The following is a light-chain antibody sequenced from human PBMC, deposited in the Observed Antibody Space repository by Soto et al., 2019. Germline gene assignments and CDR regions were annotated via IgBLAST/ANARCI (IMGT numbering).Light chain of an antibody. CDR2: EGS. Sequence: QSALTQPASVSGSPGQSITISCTGTSSDVGSYNLVSWYQQHPGKAPKLMIYEGSKRPSGVSNRFSGSKSGNTASRTISGLQAEDEADYYCCSYAGSSTLGVVFGGGTKVTVL. CDR3: CSYAGSSTLGVV. J-gene: IGLJ2*01. CDR1: SSDVGSYNL. V-gene: IGLV2-23*01.